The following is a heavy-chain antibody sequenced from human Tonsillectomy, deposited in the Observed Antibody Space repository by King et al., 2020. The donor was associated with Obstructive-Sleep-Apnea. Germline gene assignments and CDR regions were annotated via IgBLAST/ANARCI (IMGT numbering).Heavy chain of an antibody. V-gene: IGHV3-9*01. D-gene: IGHD6-13*01. Sequence: VQLVESGGGLVQPGRSLRLSCAASGFTFDDYAMHWVRQAPGKGLEWVSGISRNRGSLGYADSVKGRFTISRDNAKNSLYLQMNSLRAEDTALYYCAKGRERLAAAGAFDIWGQGTMVTVSS. J-gene: IGHJ3*02. CDR2: ISRNRGSL. CDR3: AKGRERLAAAGAFDI. CDR1: GFTFDDYA.